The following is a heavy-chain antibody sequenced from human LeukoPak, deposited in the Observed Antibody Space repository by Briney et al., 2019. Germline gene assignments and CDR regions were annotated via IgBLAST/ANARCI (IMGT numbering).Heavy chain of an antibody. Sequence: SETLSLTCTVSGGSITSGDYYWNWIRQHPGKGLEWIGYIYYSGSTYYNPSLKSRVTISVDTSNNQFSLKLSSVTAADTAVYYCARDLLYYDTSAYYPQGAFDIWGQGTMVTVSS. J-gene: IGHJ3*02. D-gene: IGHD3-22*01. CDR2: IYYSGST. CDR3: ARDLLYYDTSAYYPQGAFDI. CDR1: GGSITSGDYY. V-gene: IGHV4-31*03.